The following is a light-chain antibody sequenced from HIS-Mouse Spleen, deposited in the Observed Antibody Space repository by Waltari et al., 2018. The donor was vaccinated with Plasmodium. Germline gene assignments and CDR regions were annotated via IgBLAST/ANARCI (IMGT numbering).Light chain of an antibody. V-gene: IGLV3-1*01. CDR1: QLGVQY. J-gene: IGLJ2*01. CDR3: QAWDSSTVV. CDR2: QDS. Sequence: SYELTQPPSVSVSPGQTASITCSGAQLGVQYACWYQQKPGQSPVLVIYQDSKRPSGIPERFSGSNSGNTATLTISGTQAMDEADYYCQAWDSSTVVFGGGTKLTVL.